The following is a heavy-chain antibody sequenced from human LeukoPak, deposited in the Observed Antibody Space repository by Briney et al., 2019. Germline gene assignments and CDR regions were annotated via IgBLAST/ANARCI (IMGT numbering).Heavy chain of an antibody. Sequence: SETLSLTCTVSGGSIRSYYWSWIRQPPGKGLEWIGYIYYSGSTNYNPYLKSRVTISVDTSKNQFSLKLSSVTAADTAVYYCARDRGGYGVDWFDPWGQGTLVTVSS. J-gene: IGHJ5*02. V-gene: IGHV4-59*01. CDR3: ARDRGGYGVDWFDP. CDR2: IYYSGST. CDR1: GGSIRSYY. D-gene: IGHD4-17*01.